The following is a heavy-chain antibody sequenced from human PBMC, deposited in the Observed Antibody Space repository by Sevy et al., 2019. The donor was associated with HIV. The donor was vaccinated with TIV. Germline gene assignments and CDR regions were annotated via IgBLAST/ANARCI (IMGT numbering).Heavy chain of an antibody. CDR3: ANRITGFRSFDY. CDR1: GFSLTTSGVA. CDR2: VYWDDDE. Sequence: SGPTLVKPTQTLTLTCAFSGFSLTTSGVAVGWFRQPPGKALEWLALVYWDDDEQYNPSLRSRLTITKDTSKNQVVLKMTHMDPVENCTYFCANRITGFRSFDYWGQGTLVTVSS. D-gene: IGHD3-16*01. J-gene: IGHJ4*02. V-gene: IGHV2-5*02.